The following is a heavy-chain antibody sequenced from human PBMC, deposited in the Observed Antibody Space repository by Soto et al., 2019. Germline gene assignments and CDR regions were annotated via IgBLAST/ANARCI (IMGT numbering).Heavy chain of an antibody. CDR1: GFTFSSYA. CDR3: AKAPQYYYDSSGGIDY. Sequence: PGGSLRLSCAASGFTFSSYAMSWVRQAPGKGLEWVSAISGSGGSTYYADSVKGRFTISRDNSKNTLYLQMNSLRAEDTAVYYCAKAPQYYYDSSGGIDYWGQGTLVTVSS. D-gene: IGHD3-22*01. V-gene: IGHV3-23*01. J-gene: IGHJ4*02. CDR2: ISGSGGST.